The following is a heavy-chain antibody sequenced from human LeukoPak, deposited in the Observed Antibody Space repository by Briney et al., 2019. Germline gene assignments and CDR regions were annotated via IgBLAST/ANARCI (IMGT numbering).Heavy chain of an antibody. V-gene: IGHV3-30-3*01. D-gene: IGHD2-21*01. CDR2: ISYDGSNK. Sequence: GRSLRLSCAASGFTFSSYAMHWVRQAPGKGLEWVAVISYDGSNKYYADSVKGRFTISRDNSKNTLYLQMNSLRAEDTAVYYCARDKHLFDYWGQGTLVTVSS. CDR3: ARDKHLFDY. CDR1: GFTFSSYA. J-gene: IGHJ4*02.